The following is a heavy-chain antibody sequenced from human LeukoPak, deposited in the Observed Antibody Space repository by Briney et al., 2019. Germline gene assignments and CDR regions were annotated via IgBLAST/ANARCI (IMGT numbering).Heavy chain of an antibody. CDR1: GYSFTSYW. CDR2: IDPSDSYT. D-gene: IGHD6-13*01. CDR3: ARLTVAAGTWYFDL. Sequence: GESRKISCKVSGYSFTSYWITWVRQMPGKGLEWMGRIDPSDSYTNYSPSFQGHVTISADKSISTAYLQWSSLRASDTAMYYCARLTVAAGTWYFDLWGRGTLVTVSS. V-gene: IGHV5-10-1*01. J-gene: IGHJ2*01.